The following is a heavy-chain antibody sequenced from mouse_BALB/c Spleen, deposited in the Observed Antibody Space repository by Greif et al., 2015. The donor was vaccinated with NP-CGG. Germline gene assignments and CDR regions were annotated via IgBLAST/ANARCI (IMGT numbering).Heavy chain of an antibody. CDR2: IWSGGST. D-gene: IGHD2-3*01. V-gene: IGHV2-2*02. CDR3: AREFYDGYRPFGY. Sequence: QVQLQQSGPGLVQPSQSLSITCTVSGFSLTSYGVHWVRQSPGKGLEWLGVIWSGGSTDYNAAFISRLSTSKDNSKSQVFFKMNSLQANDTAIYYCAREFYDGYRPFGYWGQGTSLTVSS. J-gene: IGHJ2*02. CDR1: GFSLTSYG.